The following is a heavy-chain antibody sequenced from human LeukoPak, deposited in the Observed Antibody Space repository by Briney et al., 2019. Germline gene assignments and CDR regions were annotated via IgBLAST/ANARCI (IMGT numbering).Heavy chain of an antibody. V-gene: IGHV1-18*01. CDR2: ISAYNGNT. Sequence: ASVTVSCTASGYTFINFGIYWVRQAPGQGLEWMGWISAYNGNTKYAQRFQGRVTMTTDTSTSTAYMELRSLRSGDTAVYYCARAHYGDPPGDYWGQGTLVTVSS. CDR1: GYTFINFG. CDR3: ARAHYGDPPGDY. D-gene: IGHD4-17*01. J-gene: IGHJ4*02.